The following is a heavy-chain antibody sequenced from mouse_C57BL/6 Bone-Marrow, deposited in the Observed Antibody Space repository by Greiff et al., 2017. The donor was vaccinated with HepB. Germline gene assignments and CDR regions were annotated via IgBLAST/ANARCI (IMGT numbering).Heavy chain of an antibody. CDR1: GYSFTGYY. CDR3: ARFGGDYLLFAY. V-gene: IGHV1-42*01. CDR2: INPSTGGT. Sequence: EVQLQESGPELVKPGASVKISCKASGYSFTGYYMNWVKQSPEKSLEWIGEINPSTGGTTYNQKFKAKATLTVDKSSSTAYMQLKSLTSEDSAVYYCARFGGDYLLFAYWGQGTLVTVSA. J-gene: IGHJ3*01. D-gene: IGHD2-13*01.